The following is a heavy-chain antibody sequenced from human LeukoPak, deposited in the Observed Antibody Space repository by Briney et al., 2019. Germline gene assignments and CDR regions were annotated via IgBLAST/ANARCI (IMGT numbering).Heavy chain of an antibody. J-gene: IGHJ4*02. Sequence: SVKLSCTASGFTFTNSAMQWVRQARGQRLEWIGWIVVASGNTKYAKKFQERVTITSDMSTSTAYMELSSLSPEDTAVYYCAAAPIEMQQRGFDYWGRGTLVTVSS. V-gene: IGHV1-58*02. D-gene: IGHD5-24*01. CDR3: AAAPIEMQQRGFDY. CDR1: GFTFTNSA. CDR2: IVVASGNT.